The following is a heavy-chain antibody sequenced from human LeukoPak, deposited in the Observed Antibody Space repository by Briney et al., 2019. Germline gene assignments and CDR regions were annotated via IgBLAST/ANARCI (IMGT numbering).Heavy chain of an antibody. CDR3: AKLSKAGIAVAGRNY. CDR2: ISGSGGST. Sequence: GWSLRLSCAASGFTFSSYAMSWVRQAPGKGLEWVSAISGSGGSTYYADSVKGRFTISRDNSKNTLYLQMNSLRAEDTAVYYCAKLSKAGIAVAGRNYWGQETLVTVSS. D-gene: IGHD6-19*01. CDR1: GFTFSSYA. V-gene: IGHV3-23*01. J-gene: IGHJ4*02.